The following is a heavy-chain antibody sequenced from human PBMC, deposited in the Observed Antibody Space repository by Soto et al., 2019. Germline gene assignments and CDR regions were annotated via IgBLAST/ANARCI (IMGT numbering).Heavy chain of an antibody. D-gene: IGHD2-15*01. CDR3: AKRAEYCNVPGCYGVDY. CDR2: LSYDGTNK. J-gene: IGHJ4*02. V-gene: IGHV3-30*18. Sequence: QVQLVESGGGVVQPGGSLRLSCAASGFTFSNYGMHWVRQAPGKGLEWVASLSYDGTNKNYAESVKGRFTISRDDSTNTLSLQMNSLGVEDTAVYYCAKRAEYCNVPGCYGVDYWGQGTLVTVFS. CDR1: GFTFSNYG.